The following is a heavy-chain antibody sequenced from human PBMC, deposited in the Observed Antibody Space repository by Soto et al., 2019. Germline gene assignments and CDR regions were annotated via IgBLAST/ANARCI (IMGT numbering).Heavy chain of an antibody. V-gene: IGHV4-59*01. J-gene: IGHJ5*02. CDR2: IYYSGST. CDR1: GGSISSYY. CDR3: ARAVFGELLYNWFDP. Sequence: PSETLSLTCTVSGGSISSYYWSWIRQPPGKGLEWIGYIYYSGSTNYNPSLKSRVTISVDTSKNQFSLKLSSVTAADTAVYYCARAVFGELLYNWFDPWGQGTLVPVSS. D-gene: IGHD3-10*02.